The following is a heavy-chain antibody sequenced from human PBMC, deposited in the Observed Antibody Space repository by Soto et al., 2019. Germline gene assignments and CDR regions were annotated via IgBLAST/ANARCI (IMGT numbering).Heavy chain of an antibody. CDR2: INPNSGGT. V-gene: IGHV1-2*02. CDR1: GYTFTGYY. CDR3: ASGSNGDYYFDY. J-gene: IGHJ4*02. Sequence: ASVKVSCKASGYTFTGYYMHWVRQAPGQGLEWMGWINPNSGGTNYAQKFQGRVTITADESTSTAYMELSSLRSEDTAVYYCASGSNGDYYFDYWGQGTLVTVSS. D-gene: IGHD4-17*01.